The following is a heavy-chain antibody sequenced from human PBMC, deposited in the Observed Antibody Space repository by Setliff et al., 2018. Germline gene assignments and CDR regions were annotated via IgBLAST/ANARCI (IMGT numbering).Heavy chain of an antibody. J-gene: IGHJ4*02. CDR2: INAGNGNT. D-gene: IGHD4-17*01. V-gene: IGHV1-3*01. CDR1: GYTFTSYA. CDR3: ARYDSYGDKYYFDY. Sequence: ASVKVSCKASGYTFTSYAMHWARQAPGQRLEWMGWINAGNGNTKYSQKFQGRVTITRDTSASTAYMELSSLRSEDTAVYYCARYDSYGDKYYFDYWGQGTLVTVSS.